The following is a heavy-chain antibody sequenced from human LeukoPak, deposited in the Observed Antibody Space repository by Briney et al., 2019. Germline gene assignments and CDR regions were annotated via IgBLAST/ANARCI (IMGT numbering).Heavy chain of an antibody. V-gene: IGHV3-30*18. CDR2: ISYDGSNK. CDR3: AKGCSGGSCHDAFDI. J-gene: IGHJ3*02. CDR1: GFTFSSYG. D-gene: IGHD2-15*01. Sequence: TGGSLRLSCAASGFTFSSYGMHWVRQAPGKGLEWVAVISYDGSNKYYADSVKGRFTISRDNSKNTLYLQMNSLRAEDTAVYYCAKGCSGGSCHDAFDIWGQGTMVTVSS.